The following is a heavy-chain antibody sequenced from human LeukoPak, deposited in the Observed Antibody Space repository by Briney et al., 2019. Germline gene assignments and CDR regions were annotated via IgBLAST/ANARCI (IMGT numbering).Heavy chain of an antibody. J-gene: IGHJ4*02. D-gene: IGHD4-17*01. V-gene: IGHV3-7*01. Sequence: PGGSLRLTCVASEFRFGRDWISWVRQAPGKGLEWVACIKQDGSEEYYVGSVRGRFTVSVDNGKNSLYLQMNSLRAEDTAVYYCARDDYGAYDVVDYWGQGSLVTVSS. CDR3: ARDDYGAYDVVDY. CDR2: IKQDGSEE. CDR1: EFRFGRDW.